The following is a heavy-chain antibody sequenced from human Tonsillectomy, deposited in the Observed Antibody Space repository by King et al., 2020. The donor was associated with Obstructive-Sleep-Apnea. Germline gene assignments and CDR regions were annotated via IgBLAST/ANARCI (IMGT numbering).Heavy chain of an antibody. CDR3: AKVAGSYEFFYYGMDV. CDR2: ISYDGRNK. D-gene: IGHD3-10*01. Sequence: VQLVESGGGVVQPGRSLRLSCAASGFTFSTYGMHWVRQAPGKGLEWVAVISYDGRNKNYADSVKGRLTISRDNSKNTLYLQMNSLRAEDTAVYYCAKVAGSYEFFYYGMDVWGQGTTVTVSS. J-gene: IGHJ6*02. CDR1: GFTFSTYG. V-gene: IGHV3-30*18.